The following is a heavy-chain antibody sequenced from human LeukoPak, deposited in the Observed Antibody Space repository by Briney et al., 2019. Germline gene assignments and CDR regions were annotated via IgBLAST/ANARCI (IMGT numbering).Heavy chain of an antibody. CDR2: INGDGSTS. V-gene: IGHV3-74*01. CDR1: GFTFYSYW. J-gene: IGHJ4*02. D-gene: IGHD6-19*01. CDR3: AKDEHVGSGWGSYYFDY. Sequence: GGSLRLSCAASGFTFYSYWMHWVRQAPGKGLEWVSCINGDGSTSNYADSVKGRFTISRDNSKNTLYLQMNSLRAEDTAVYYCAKDEHVGSGWGSYYFDYWGQGTLVTVSS.